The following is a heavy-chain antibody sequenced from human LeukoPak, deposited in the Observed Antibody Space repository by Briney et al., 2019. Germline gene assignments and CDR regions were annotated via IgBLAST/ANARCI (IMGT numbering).Heavy chain of an antibody. D-gene: IGHD3-22*01. CDR3: ARDLTSYYYDNNGAFDF. Sequence: ASVKVSCKASGGTFSSYAINWVRQAPGQGLEWMGRIIPILDTPNYAQKFQGRVTITADKTTSTAYMELSSLRSEDTAVYYCARDLTSYYYDNNGAFDFWGQGTLVTVSS. CDR1: GGTFSSYA. V-gene: IGHV1-69*04. J-gene: IGHJ4*02. CDR2: IIPILDTP.